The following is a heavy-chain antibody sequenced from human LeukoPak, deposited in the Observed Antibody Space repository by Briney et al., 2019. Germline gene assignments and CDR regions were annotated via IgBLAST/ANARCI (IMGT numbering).Heavy chain of an antibody. V-gene: IGHV3-53*01. CDR1: GFTVSSNY. CDR3: ARDYTA. J-gene: IGHJ5*02. Sequence: GGSLRLSCAASGFTVSSNYMSWVRQAPGKGLEWVSVIYGGGCTYYADSVKGRFTISRDNSKNTLYLQMNSLRAEDTAVCYCARDYTAWGQGTLVTVAS. D-gene: IGHD2-2*02. CDR2: IYGGGCT.